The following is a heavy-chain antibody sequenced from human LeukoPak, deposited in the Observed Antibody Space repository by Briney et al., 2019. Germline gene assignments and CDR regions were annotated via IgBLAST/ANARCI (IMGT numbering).Heavy chain of an antibody. D-gene: IGHD2-21*02. V-gene: IGHV1-46*01. CDR2: IKPSSGTT. J-gene: IGHJ4*02. CDR3: GRELGDSYNFDY. CDR1: GYTFTTYH. Sequence: ASVKVSCKTSGYTFTTYHVHWVRQAPGQGLEWMGIIKPSSGTTIYAQNFQGRVSMTRDTSTSTVYMELSSLRPEDMAVYYCGRELGDSYNFDYWGQGTLVTVSS.